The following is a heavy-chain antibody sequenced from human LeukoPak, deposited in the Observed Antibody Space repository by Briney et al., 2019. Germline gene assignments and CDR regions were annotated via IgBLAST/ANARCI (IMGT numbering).Heavy chain of an antibody. Sequence: GGSLRLSCGASGFTFGNYGVGWVRQASGKGLEWVASISGSGERIHYAESVKGRFTISRDNSKNTVYLQMNSLRVDDTAEYYCARDGFSEISRNNDGFDIWGQGTMVTVSS. CDR2: ISGSGERI. J-gene: IGHJ3*02. CDR3: ARDGFSEISRNNDGFDI. CDR1: GFTFGNYG. D-gene: IGHD1-14*01. V-gene: IGHV3-23*01.